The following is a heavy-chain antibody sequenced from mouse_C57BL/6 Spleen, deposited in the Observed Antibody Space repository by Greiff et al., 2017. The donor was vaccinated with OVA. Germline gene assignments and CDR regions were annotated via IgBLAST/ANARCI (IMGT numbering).Heavy chain of an antibody. V-gene: IGHV1-15*01. Sequence: QVHVKHSGAELVRPGASVTLSYKASGYTFTDYEMHWVKQTPVHGLEWIGAIDPETGGTAYNQKFKGKAILTADKSSSTAYMELRSLTSEDSAVYYCTRSPYDYESYYAMDYWGQGTSVTVSS. CDR2: IDPETGGT. D-gene: IGHD2-4*01. CDR3: TRSPYDYESYYAMDY. CDR1: GYTFTDYE. J-gene: IGHJ4*01.